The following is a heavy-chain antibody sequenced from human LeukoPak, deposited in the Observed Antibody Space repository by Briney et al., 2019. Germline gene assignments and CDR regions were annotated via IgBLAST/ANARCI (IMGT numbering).Heavy chain of an antibody. CDR1: GFTFSSYA. CDR3: ARGGNVYSEFDY. J-gene: IGHJ4*02. D-gene: IGHD5-18*01. Sequence: GGSLRLSCAASGFTFSSYAMHWVRQAPGKGLEWVAVISYDGSNKYYADSVKGRFTISRDNSKNTLDLQMNSLRAEDTAVYYCARGGNVYSEFDYWGQGTLVTVSS. V-gene: IGHV3-30*04. CDR2: ISYDGSNK.